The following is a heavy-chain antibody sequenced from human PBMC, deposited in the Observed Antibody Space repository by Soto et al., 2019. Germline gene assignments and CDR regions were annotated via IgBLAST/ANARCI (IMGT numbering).Heavy chain of an antibody. CDR1: GFSLSTSGVG. CDR3: ARPYYYGSGSYPSVFDY. CDR2: IYWDDDK. J-gene: IGHJ4*02. Sequence: QITLKESGPTLVKPTQTLTLTCTFSGFSLSTSGVGVGWIRQPPGKALEWLALIYWDDDKRYSPSLKSRLTITKXXSXNXAVLTMTIMDPVDTATYYCARPYYYGSGSYPSVFDYWGQGTLVTVSS. D-gene: IGHD3-10*01. V-gene: IGHV2-5*02.